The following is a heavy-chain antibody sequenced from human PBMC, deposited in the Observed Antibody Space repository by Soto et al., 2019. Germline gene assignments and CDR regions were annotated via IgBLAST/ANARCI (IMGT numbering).Heavy chain of an antibody. V-gene: IGHV4-31*03. J-gene: IGHJ5*02. Sequence: SETLSLTCTVSSGSLSSGGYYWNWIRQHPVKGLEWIGYIYFTGITYSTPSLKSRVTLSVDTSKSQFSLELRSVTAADTAMYYCARATPYNKVKWFDIWGPGVSVT. D-gene: IGHD1-1*01. CDR2: IYFTGIT. CDR3: ARATPYNKVKWFDI. CDR1: SGSLSSGGYY.